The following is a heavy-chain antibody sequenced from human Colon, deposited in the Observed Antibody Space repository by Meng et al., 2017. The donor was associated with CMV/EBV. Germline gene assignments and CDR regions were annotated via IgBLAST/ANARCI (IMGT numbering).Heavy chain of an antibody. CDR1: GFTFDDYA. D-gene: IGHD3-10*01. J-gene: IGHJ4*02. CDR3: AKDRVVRGEVGVGGLDY. CDR2: ISWNSGSI. Sequence: GGSLRLSCAASGFTFDDYAMHWVRQAPGKGLEWVSGISWNSGSIGYADSVKGRFTISRDNAKNSLYLQMNSLRAEDTALYYCAKDRVVRGEVGVGGLDYWGQGTLVTVSS. V-gene: IGHV3-9*01.